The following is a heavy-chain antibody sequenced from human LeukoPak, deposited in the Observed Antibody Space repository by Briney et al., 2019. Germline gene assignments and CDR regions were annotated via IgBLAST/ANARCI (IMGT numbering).Heavy chain of an antibody. CDR2: ISGSGGST. CDR3: AKDRLTATPYYFDY. Sequence: PGGSLGLSCAASGFTFSNYAMSWVRRAPGKGLEWVSGISGSGGSTYCADSVKGRFTISRENSKDTLYLQMDSLRAEDTAVYYCAKDRLTATPYYFDYWGQGTLVTVST. J-gene: IGHJ4*02. V-gene: IGHV3-23*01. D-gene: IGHD1-20*01. CDR1: GFTFSNYA.